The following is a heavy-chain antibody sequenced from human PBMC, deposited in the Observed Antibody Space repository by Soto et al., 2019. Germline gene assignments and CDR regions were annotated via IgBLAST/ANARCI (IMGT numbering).Heavy chain of an antibody. V-gene: IGHV3-48*01. CDR3: VGEVGFQLIY. D-gene: IGHD2-2*01. Sequence: EVQLVESGGGLVQPGGALRRSCAASGFTFSTHSMNWVRQAPGKGLEWISYITSSDVTMYADSVKGRFTISRDNAKNSLYLQMNSLRGEDTAVYFCVGEVGFQLIYWGQGTLVTVSS. CDR2: ITSSDVT. CDR1: GFTFSTHS. J-gene: IGHJ4*02.